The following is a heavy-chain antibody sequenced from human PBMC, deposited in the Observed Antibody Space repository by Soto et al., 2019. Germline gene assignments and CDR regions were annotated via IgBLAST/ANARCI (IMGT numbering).Heavy chain of an antibody. D-gene: IGHD6-19*01. CDR1: GFSFGSYW. Sequence: EVELVESGGGSVQPGGSLRLSCAGSGFSFGSYWMNWVRQAPGKGLEWVANIKQDGSEKYYVDSVKGRFTISRDNAKSSLYLQMNSLRAADTAVYYCAGCNGWLVTDWGQGTLVIVSS. CDR2: IKQDGSEK. V-gene: IGHV3-7*01. CDR3: AGCNGWLVTD. J-gene: IGHJ4*02.